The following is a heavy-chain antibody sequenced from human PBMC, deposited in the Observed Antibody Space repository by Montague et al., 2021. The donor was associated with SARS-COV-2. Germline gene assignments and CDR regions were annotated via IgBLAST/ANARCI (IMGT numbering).Heavy chain of an antibody. CDR2: IWYDGSNK. CDR1: GFPFSSYG. D-gene: IGHD5-18*01. J-gene: IGHJ3*02. Sequence: SRRLSCAASGFPFSSYGMHWVRQAPGKGLEWVAVIWYDGSNKYYADSVKGRFTISRDNSKNTLYLQMNSLRAEDTAVYYCASQLVPRWYAFDIWGQGTMATVSS. V-gene: IGHV3-33*01. CDR3: ASQLVPRWYAFDI.